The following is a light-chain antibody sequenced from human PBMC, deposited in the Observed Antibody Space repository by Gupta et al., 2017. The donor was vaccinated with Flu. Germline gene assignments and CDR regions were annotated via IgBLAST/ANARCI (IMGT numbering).Light chain of an antibody. J-gene: IGKJ3*01. CDR1: QRVSTW. Sequence: PSSLSASFGDIVTVACRVSQRVSTWLHTYHITLFELHELVLSDASKRESGIPSRFSGSGSGPDFTLTISSVQPEDFANYYCQQYDSDPVTLGTGTKVDIK. CDR3: QQYDSDPVT. V-gene: IGKV1-5*01. CDR2: DAS.